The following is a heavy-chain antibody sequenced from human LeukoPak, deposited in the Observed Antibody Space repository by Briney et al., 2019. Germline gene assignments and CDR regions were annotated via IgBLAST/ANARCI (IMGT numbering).Heavy chain of an antibody. V-gene: IGHV3-48*01. CDR3: ARGGEGNYFDY. J-gene: IGHJ4*02. CDR2: ISSSSSTI. D-gene: IGHD3-10*01. Sequence: GGSLRLSCAASGFTFSSYSMNWVRQAPGKGLEWVSYISSSSSTIYYADSVKGRFTISRDNAKNSLYLQMNSLRAEDTAVYCCARGGEGNYFDYWGQGTLVTVSS. CDR1: GFTFSSYS.